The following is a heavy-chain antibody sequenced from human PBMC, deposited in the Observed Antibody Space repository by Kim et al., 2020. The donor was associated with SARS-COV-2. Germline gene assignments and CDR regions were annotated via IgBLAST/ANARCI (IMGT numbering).Heavy chain of an antibody. J-gene: IGHJ4*02. Sequence: SETLSHTCNVSGGSISSDYWSWIRQPPGKGPEYVGYIDYSGGTNYNPSLKSRVTMSVDTSKKQFSLNLSSVTAADTAVYYCARYTATVVAFDYWGQGIPVTVSS. CDR3: ARYTATVVAFDY. D-gene: IGHD2-15*01. CDR1: GGSISSDY. V-gene: IGHV4-59*08. CDR2: IDYSGGT.